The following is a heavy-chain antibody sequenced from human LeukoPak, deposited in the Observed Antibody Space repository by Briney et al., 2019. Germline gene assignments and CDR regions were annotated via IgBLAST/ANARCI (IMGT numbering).Heavy chain of an antibody. CDR3: ARSHSVWTSFDY. V-gene: IGHV4-59*01. CDR2: IYYSGST. CDR1: GGSIGSYY. D-gene: IGHD3/OR15-3a*01. J-gene: IGHJ4*02. Sequence: PSETLSLTCTVSGGSIGSYYWSWIRQPPGKGLEWIGYIYYSGSTSYNPSLKSRVTTSVDTSKNQFSLKLSSVTAADTAVYYCARSHSVWTSFDYWGQGTLVTVSS.